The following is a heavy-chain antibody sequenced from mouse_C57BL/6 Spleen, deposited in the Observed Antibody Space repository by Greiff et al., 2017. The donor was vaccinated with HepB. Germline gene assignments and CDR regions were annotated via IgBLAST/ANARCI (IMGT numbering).Heavy chain of an antibody. V-gene: IGHV8-8*01. J-gene: IGHJ3*01. CDR2: IWWDDDK. CDR1: GFSLSTFGMG. Sequence: QVTLKESGPGILQPSQTLSLTCSFSGFSLSTFGMGVGWIRQPSGKGLEWLAHIWWDDDKYYNPALKSRLTIAKDTSKNQVFLKIANVDTADTATYNCARIERAVVATKDWFAYWGQGTLVTVSA. CDR3: ARIERAVVATKDWFAY. D-gene: IGHD1-1*01.